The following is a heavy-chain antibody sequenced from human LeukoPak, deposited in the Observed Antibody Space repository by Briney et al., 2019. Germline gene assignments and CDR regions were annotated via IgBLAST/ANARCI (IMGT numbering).Heavy chain of an antibody. J-gene: IGHJ3*02. Sequence: VASVKVSCKASGYTFTSYGISWVRQAPGQGLEWMGWISAYNGNTNYAQKLQGRVTMTTDTSTSTAYMELRSLRSDDTAVYYCARDLKRGYNWNNGGAFDIWGQGTMVTVSS. CDR2: ISAYNGNT. V-gene: IGHV1-18*01. CDR3: ARDLKRGYNWNNGGAFDI. D-gene: IGHD1/OR15-1a*01. CDR1: GYTFTSYG.